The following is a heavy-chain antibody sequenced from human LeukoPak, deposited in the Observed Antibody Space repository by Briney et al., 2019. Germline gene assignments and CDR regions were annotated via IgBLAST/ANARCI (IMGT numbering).Heavy chain of an antibody. CDR3: ARAEYSSTYFLDV. D-gene: IGHD6-6*01. Sequence: PSETLSLTCTVSGASINTYFLSWNRQPPGKGLEWIGFIYYSGSTNYNPSLKSRVTMSVDTSKNQFSLKLSSVTAADTAVYYCARAEYSSTYFLDVWGQGTTVTVSS. J-gene: IGHJ6*02. V-gene: IGHV4-59*08. CDR1: GASINTYF. CDR2: IYYSGST.